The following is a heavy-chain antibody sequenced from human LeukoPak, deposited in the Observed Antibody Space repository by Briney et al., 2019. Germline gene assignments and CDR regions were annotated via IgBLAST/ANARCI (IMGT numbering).Heavy chain of an antibody. CDR3: ARDHSGTVTIDY. CDR1: GFTFSSYG. J-gene: IGHJ4*02. Sequence: VQPGGSLRLSCAASGFTFSSYGMHWVRQAPGKGLEWVAVIWYDGSNKYYADSVKGRFTISRDNSKNTLYLQMNSLRAEDTAVYYCARDHSGTVTIDYWGQGTLVTVSS. V-gene: IGHV3-33*01. D-gene: IGHD4-11*01. CDR2: IWYDGSNK.